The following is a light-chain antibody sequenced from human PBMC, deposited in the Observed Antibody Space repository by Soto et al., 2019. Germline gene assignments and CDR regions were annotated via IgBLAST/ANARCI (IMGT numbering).Light chain of an antibody. CDR3: QQYGSSST. CDR2: GAS. CDR1: QSVSSY. V-gene: IGKV3-20*01. J-gene: IGKJ5*01. Sequence: VMTQSPDTLSVSPGERSTLSCRASQSVSSYLAWYQQKPGQAPRLLIYGASNRATGIPDRFSGGGSGTDFTLTISRLEPDDFAVYYCQQYGSSSTFGQGTRLEIK.